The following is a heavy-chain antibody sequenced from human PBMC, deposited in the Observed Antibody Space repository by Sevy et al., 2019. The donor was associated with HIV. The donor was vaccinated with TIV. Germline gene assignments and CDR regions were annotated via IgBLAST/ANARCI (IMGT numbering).Heavy chain of an antibody. V-gene: IGHV3-30-3*01. CDR1: GFTFSSYA. Sequence: GGSLRLSCAASGFTFSSYAMHWVRQAPGKGLEWVAVISYDGSNKYYADSVKGRFTISRDNSKNTLYLQTNSLRAEDTAVYYCARDDLARNYYDSSGYYPGFDPWGQGTLVTVSS. CDR3: ARDDLARNYYDSSGYYPGFDP. D-gene: IGHD3-22*01. CDR2: ISYDGSNK. J-gene: IGHJ5*02.